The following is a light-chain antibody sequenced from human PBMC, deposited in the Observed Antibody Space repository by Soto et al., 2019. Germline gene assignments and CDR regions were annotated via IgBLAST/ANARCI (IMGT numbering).Light chain of an antibody. CDR1: SSNIGSKN. CDR2: CNN. Sequence: QSVLTQPPSASGTPGQRVTISCSGSSSNIGSKNVNCYQQPPGTAPKLLIYCNNKRPSVFPDRFSGSKAGTSASPAISGLQAEDEADYYCSAWDDSLNCVVFGGGTKLTVL. CDR3: SAWDDSLNCVV. J-gene: IGLJ2*01. V-gene: IGLV1-44*01.